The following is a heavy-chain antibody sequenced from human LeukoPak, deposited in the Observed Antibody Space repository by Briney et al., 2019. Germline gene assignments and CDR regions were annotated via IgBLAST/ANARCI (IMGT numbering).Heavy chain of an antibody. J-gene: IGHJ4*02. D-gene: IGHD4-17*01. CDR2: IHYTGST. CDR1: GGSVSSGTYY. V-gene: IGHV4-39*01. CDR3: AGLHGDLGGEDY. Sequence: PSETLSLTCTVSGGSVSSGTYYWAWIRQPPGKGLEYIGIIHYTGSTFYHPSLRGRVTISVDTSKNQFSLNLSSVTAADTAVYYCAGLHGDLGGEDYWGQGTLVTVSS.